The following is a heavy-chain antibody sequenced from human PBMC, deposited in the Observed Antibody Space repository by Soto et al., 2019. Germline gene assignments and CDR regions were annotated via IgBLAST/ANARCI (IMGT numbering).Heavy chain of an antibody. D-gene: IGHD2-15*01. CDR3: ARTERYCSGGSCYPYYFDY. CDR2: TYYRSKWYN. J-gene: IGHJ4*02. Sequence: SQTLSLTCAISGDSVSSNSAAWNRIRQSPSRGLEWLGRTYYRSKWYNDYAVSVKSRITINPDTSKNQFSLQLNSVTPEDTAVYYCARTERYCSGGSCYPYYFDYWGQGTLVTVSS. V-gene: IGHV6-1*01. CDR1: GDSVSSNSAA.